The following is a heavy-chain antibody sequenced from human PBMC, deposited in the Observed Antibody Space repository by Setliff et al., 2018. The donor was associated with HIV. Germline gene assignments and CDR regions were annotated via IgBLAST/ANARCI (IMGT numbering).Heavy chain of an antibody. J-gene: IGHJ3*02. V-gene: IGHV3-9*01. CDR1: GFIFDDYA. CDR3: ARGGFNHAFDI. Sequence: GGSLRLSCAASGFIFDDYAMHWGRQIPGKGLEWVAGITWNSGTIAYADSVQGRFTISRDNDKKYVYLQMGSLSADDTAVYYCARGGFNHAFDIWGQGTMVTVSS. CDR2: ITWNSGTI. D-gene: IGHD2-15*01.